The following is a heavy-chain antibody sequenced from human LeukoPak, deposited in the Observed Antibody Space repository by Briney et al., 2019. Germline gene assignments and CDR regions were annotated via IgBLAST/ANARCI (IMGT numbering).Heavy chain of an antibody. V-gene: IGHV3-53*01. Sequence: GGSLRLSCAASGFTVSSNYMSWVRQAPGKGLEWVSVIYSGGSTYYADSVKGRFTISRDNSKNTLYLQMNSLRAEDTAVYYCARDLWFGESEPEYYMDVWGKGTTVTVSS. CDR1: GFTVSSNY. J-gene: IGHJ6*03. D-gene: IGHD3-10*01. CDR3: ARDLWFGESEPEYYMDV. CDR2: IYSGGST.